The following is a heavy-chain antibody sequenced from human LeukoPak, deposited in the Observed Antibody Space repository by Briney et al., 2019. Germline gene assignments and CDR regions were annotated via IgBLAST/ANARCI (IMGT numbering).Heavy chain of an antibody. J-gene: IGHJ4*02. Sequence: SQTLSLTCAISGDSVSSNSAAWNWIRQSPSRGLEWLGRTYYRSKWYNDYAVSVKSRITINPDTSKNQFSLKLSSVTAADTAVYYCARGRKFPRYYGSGSYYSPFDYWGQGTLVTVSS. CDR3: ARGRKFPRYYGSGSYYSPFDY. V-gene: IGHV6-1*01. CDR1: GDSVSSNSAA. CDR2: TYYRSKWYN. D-gene: IGHD3-10*01.